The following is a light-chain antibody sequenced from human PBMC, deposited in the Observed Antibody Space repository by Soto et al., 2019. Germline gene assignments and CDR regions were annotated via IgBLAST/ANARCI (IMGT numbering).Light chain of an antibody. CDR2: GAY. V-gene: IGKV1-5*01. CDR1: QTISSW. CDR3: QQYYSNVPIT. Sequence: DIQMTQSPSTLSGSVGYRVTITCRASQTISSWLAWYQQKPGKAPKLLIYGAYNLQSGVPSRFSGSGSGTDFTLTIRCLQSEDFATYYCQQYYSNVPITFGQGTRVEI. J-gene: IGKJ5*01.